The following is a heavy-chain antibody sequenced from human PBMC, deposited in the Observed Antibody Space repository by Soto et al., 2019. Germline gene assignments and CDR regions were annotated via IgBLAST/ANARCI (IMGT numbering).Heavy chain of an antibody. CDR1: GYPFNTYY. CDR3: ARAQDAFWSGYYTGSLYYFDY. CDR2: IHPSGGGS. Sequence: ASVKVSCKSSGYPFNTYYLHWVRQAPGQGLEWMGMIHPSGGGSTYAQKFLGRVTMTMDRSTSTVFMELTSLRSADTAVYYCARAQDAFWSGYYTGSLYYFDYWGQGTLVTVSS. D-gene: IGHD3-3*01. V-gene: IGHV1-46*02. J-gene: IGHJ4*02.